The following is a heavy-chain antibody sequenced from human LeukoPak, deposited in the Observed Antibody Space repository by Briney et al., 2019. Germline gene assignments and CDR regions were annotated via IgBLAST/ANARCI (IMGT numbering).Heavy chain of an antibody. CDR1: GFTFSSYA. D-gene: IGHD3-9*01. CDR3: AKTSPPYFDWAPVDY. Sequence: GGSLRLSCAASGFTFSSYAMHWLRQAPGKGLEWVAIISYDGSNKYYADSVKGRFTISRDNSKNTLYLQMDSLRAEDTAVYYCAKTSPPYFDWAPVDYWGQGTLVTVSS. V-gene: IGHV3-30*04. J-gene: IGHJ4*02. CDR2: ISYDGSNK.